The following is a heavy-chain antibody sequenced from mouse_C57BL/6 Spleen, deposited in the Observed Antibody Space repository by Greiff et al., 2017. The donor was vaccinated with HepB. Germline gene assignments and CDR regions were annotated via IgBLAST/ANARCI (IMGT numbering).Heavy chain of an antibody. Sequence: VQLQQPGAELVKPGASVKLSCKASGYTFTSYWMQWVQQRPGQGLEWIGEIDPSDSYTNYHQKFKGKATLTVDTSSSTAYMQLSSLTSEDSAVYYCAEGGYDYDDGGFAYWGQGTLVTVSA. V-gene: IGHV1-50*01. CDR3: AEGGYDYDDGGFAY. CDR2: IDPSDSYT. J-gene: IGHJ3*01. CDR1: GYTFTSYW. D-gene: IGHD2-4*01.